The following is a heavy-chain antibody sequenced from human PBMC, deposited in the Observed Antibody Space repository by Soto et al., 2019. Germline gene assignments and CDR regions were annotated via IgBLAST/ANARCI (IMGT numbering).Heavy chain of an antibody. CDR2: ISHSGST. CDR3: AREIIVAGSHNGFDP. J-gene: IGHJ5*02. CDR1: GGSISSGGHS. D-gene: IGHD6-19*01. Sequence: QLQLQESGSGLVKPSQTLSLTCDVSGGSISSGGHSWSWIRQPPGKGLEWIGYISHSGSTFYNPALNSRVTIAVDRSKNHFALKLTSVTAADTAMYYWAREIIVAGSHNGFDPWGQGTPVTVSS. V-gene: IGHV4-30-2*01.